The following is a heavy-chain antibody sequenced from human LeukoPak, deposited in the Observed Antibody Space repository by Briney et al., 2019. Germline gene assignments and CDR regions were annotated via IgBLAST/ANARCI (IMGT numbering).Heavy chain of an antibody. CDR1: GFTFGSYA. CDR3: AKVGNNWDFDY. CDR2: ISYDGSNK. D-gene: IGHD1-1*01. Sequence: GGSLRLSCAASGFTFGSYAMHWVRQAPGKGLEWVALISYDGSNKYYADSVKGRFIISRDNSKNTPYLQMNSLRAEDTAVYYCAKVGNNWDFDYWGQGTLVTVSS. J-gene: IGHJ4*02. V-gene: IGHV3-30*18.